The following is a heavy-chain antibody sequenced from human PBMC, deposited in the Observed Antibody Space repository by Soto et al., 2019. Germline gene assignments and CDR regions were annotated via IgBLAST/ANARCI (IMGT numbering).Heavy chain of an antibody. CDR2: ISDDGSNK. CDR1: GFTFSSFA. CDR3: ARVEQWLYIAKY. V-gene: IGHV3-30*04. J-gene: IGHJ4*02. D-gene: IGHD6-19*01. Sequence: QVQLVESGGGVVQPGRSLRLSCAASGFTFSSFAMHWVRQAPGKGLEWVAVISDDGSNKYYADSVKGRFTISRDNSKNTLYLQMNSLRGEDTAVYSCARVEQWLYIAKYWRQGSLVTVSS.